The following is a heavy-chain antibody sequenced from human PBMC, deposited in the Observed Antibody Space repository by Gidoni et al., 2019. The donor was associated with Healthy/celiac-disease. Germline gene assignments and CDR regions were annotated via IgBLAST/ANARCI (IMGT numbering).Heavy chain of an antibody. Sequence: EVQLVESGGGLVRPGRSLRPSCAAPGFPVDASCMSRVRQAPGKGLEWVSGINWNGGRTGDADSAKGRFTISRDNAKNSLYLQRNSLRAEDTALYYCARDRIPAAMPNYYYGMDVWGQGTTVTVSS. CDR1: GFPVDASC. J-gene: IGHJ6*02. D-gene: IGHD2-2*01. V-gene: IGHV3-20*04. CDR2: INWNGGRT. CDR3: ARDRIPAAMPNYYYGMDV.